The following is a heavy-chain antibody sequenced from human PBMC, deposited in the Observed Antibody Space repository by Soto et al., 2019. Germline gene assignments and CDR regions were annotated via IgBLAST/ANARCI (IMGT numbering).Heavy chain of an antibody. V-gene: IGHV3-74*01. Sequence: PGGSLRLSCAASGFTFSRYRMHWVRQAPGKGLVWVSRIDSDGSSTSYADSVKGRLTISRDNAKNTLYLQMSSLRDEDTAVYYCARDRSGPYYYIDVWGKGTTVTVSS. CDR1: GFTFSRYR. CDR2: IDSDGSST. CDR3: ARDRSGPYYYIDV. J-gene: IGHJ6*03.